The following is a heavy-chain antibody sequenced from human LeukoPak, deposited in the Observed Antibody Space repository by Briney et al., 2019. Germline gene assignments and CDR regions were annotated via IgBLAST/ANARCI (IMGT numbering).Heavy chain of an antibody. D-gene: IGHD3-10*01. CDR2: IYYSGST. J-gene: IGHJ4*02. V-gene: IGHV4-59*01. Sequence: SETLSLTCTVSGGSISSYYWCWIRQPPGKGLEWIGYIYYSGSTNYNPSLKSRVTISVDTSKNQFSLKLSSVTAADTAVYYCARAGPHYYGGFDYWGQGTLVTVSS. CDR3: ARAGPHYYGGFDY. CDR1: GGSISSYY.